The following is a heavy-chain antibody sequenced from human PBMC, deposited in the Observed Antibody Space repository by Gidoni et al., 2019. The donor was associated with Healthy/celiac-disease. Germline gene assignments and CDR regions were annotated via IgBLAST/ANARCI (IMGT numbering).Heavy chain of an antibody. D-gene: IGHD4-17*01. Sequence: QVQLVESGGGVVQPGRSLRLSCAASGFTFSSYAMHWVRQAPGKGLEWVAVISYDGSNKYYADSVKGRFTISRDNSKNTLYLQMNSLRAEDTAVYYCASCRFYKLTTVTTPWFDPWGQGTLVTVSS. CDR3: ASCRFYKLTTVTTPWFDP. J-gene: IGHJ5*02. CDR2: ISYDGSNK. CDR1: GFTFSSYA. V-gene: IGHV3-30-3*01.